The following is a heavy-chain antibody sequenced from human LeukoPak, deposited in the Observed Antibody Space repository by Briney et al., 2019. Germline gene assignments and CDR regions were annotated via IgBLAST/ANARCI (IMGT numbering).Heavy chain of an antibody. CDR3: ARDALGGRTKFDS. D-gene: IGHD3-16*01. CDR1: GFTFSSHW. CDR2: INGDGSRI. J-gene: IGHJ4*02. V-gene: IGHV3-74*01. Sequence: QAGGSLRLSCVASGFTFSSHWMHWVRQVPGKGLMWVSRINGDGSRIRYADSVKDRFTISRDNAKNTLYLQMNSLRGDDTAIYYCARDALGGRTKFDSWGQGSLVTVSS.